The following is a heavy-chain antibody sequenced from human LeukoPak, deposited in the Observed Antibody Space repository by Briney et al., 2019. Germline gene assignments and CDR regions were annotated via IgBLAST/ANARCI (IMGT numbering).Heavy chain of an antibody. V-gene: IGHV4-4*07. CDR1: GGSISSYY. D-gene: IGHD3-10*01. J-gene: IGHJ3*02. CDR3: ARDPGPLYYYGSDAFDI. CDR2: IYTSGST. Sequence: SETLPLTCTVSGGSISSYYWSWLRQPAGKGLEWIGRIYTSGSTNYNPSLKSRVTMSVDTSKNQFSLKLSSVTAADTAVYYCARDPGPLYYYGSDAFDIWGQGTMVTVSS.